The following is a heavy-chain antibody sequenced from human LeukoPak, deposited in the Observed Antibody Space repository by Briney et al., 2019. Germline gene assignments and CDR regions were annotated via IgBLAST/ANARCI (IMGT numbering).Heavy chain of an antibody. CDR2: IYYSGST. J-gene: IGHJ4*02. Sequence: SETLSLTCTVSGGSISSYYWSWIRQPPGKGLEWIGYIYYSGSTNYNPSLKSRVTISVDTSKSQFSLKLSSVTAADTAVYYCARVRVATGIDYWGQGTLVTVSS. V-gene: IGHV4-59*01. CDR1: GGSISSYY. CDR3: ARVRVATGIDY. D-gene: IGHD5-12*01.